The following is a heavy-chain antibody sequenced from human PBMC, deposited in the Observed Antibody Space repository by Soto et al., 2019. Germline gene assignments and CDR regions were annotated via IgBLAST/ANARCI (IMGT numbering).Heavy chain of an antibody. J-gene: IGHJ4*02. CDR1: GFTFNNHW. V-gene: IGHV3-74*01. Sequence: QPGGSLRLSCAASGFTFNNHWMHWVRQAPGKGLVWVSRINSDGSITDYADSVKGRFSISRDNPRNTLYLQMNSLSPEDTAVYYCARAMTSVGAAAKGDFWGQGTLVTVSS. CDR3: ARAMTSVGAAAKGDF. CDR2: INSDGSIT. D-gene: IGHD1-26*01.